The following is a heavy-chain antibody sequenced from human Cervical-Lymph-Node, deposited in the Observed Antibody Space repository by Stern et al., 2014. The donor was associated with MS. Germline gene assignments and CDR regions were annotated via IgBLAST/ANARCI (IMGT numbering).Heavy chain of an antibody. CDR3: ARANVFDI. CDR1: GGSISSYY. J-gene: IGHJ3*02. V-gene: IGHV4-59*01. CDR2: IYYSGST. Sequence: QVQLVQSGPGLVKPSETLSLTCTVSGGSISSYYWSWIRQPPGKGLEWIGYIYYSGSTNYNPSLKSRVTISVDTSKNQFSLKTSSVTAADTAVYYGARANVFDIGGQGTMVTVSS.